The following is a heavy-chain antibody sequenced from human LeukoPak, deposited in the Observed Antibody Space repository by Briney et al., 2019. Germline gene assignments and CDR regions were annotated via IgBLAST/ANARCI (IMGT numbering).Heavy chain of an antibody. J-gene: IGHJ4*02. CDR1: GYTFTGYY. V-gene: IGHV1-2*02. CDR3: ARDPPRLPLPTATSVLSDY. Sequence: ASVKVSCKASGYTFTGYYMHWVRQAPGQGLEWMGWINPNSGGTNYAQKFQGRVTMTRDTSISTAYMELSRLRSDDTAVYYCARDPPRLPLPTATSVLSDYWGQGTLVTVSS. D-gene: IGHD4-11*01. CDR2: INPNSGGT.